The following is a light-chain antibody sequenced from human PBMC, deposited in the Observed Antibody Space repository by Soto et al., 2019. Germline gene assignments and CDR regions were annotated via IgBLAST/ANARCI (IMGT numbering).Light chain of an antibody. CDR3: QQYYSTPYT. CDR2: WAS. J-gene: IGKJ2*01. Sequence: DIVMTQSPDSVAVSLGERATINCKSSQSVLYSSNNKNYLAWYQQKPGQPPKLLIYWASTRESGVPDRFSGSGSGTDFTLTISSLQAEDVAVYYCQQYYSTPYTFGQGTKLEIK. V-gene: IGKV4-1*01. CDR1: QSVLYSSNNKNY.